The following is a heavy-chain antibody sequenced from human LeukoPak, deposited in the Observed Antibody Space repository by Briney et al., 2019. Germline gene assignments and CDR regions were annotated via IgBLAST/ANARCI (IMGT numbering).Heavy chain of an antibody. CDR2: ISAYNGNT. D-gene: IGHD1-26*01. Sequence: ASVKVSCKASGGTFSSYSISWVRQAPGQGLEWMGWISAYNGNTNYAQKLQGRVTMTTDTSTSTAYMELRSLRSDDTAVYYCARVHSGSYYSVLDPWGQGTLVTVSS. CDR1: GGTFSSYS. CDR3: ARVHSGSYYSVLDP. J-gene: IGHJ5*02. V-gene: IGHV1-18*01.